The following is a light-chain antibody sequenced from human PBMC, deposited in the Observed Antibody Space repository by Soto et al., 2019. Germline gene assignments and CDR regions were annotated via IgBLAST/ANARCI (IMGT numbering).Light chain of an antibody. Sequence: EIVMTQSPATLSVSPGERATLSCRASQSVSSNLAWYQQKPGQAPRLLIYGASTRATGIPARFSGSGSGTEFTLTISSLQSEDFAVFYCQQYKNWLITFGQGTRLEMK. CDR3: QQYKNWLIT. J-gene: IGKJ5*01. CDR2: GAS. V-gene: IGKV3-15*01. CDR1: QSVSSN.